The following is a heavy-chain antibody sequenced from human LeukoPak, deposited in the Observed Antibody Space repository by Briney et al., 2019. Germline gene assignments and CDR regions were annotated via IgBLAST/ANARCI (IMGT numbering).Heavy chain of an antibody. V-gene: IGHV4-61*02. Sequence: PSETLSLTCNVSGGAISSGSYYWSWIRQPAGKGLEWIGRIYTSGSTNYNPSLKSRVTISLDTSQNQFSLKLRSVTAADTAVYYCARDFIQYSSSWSYCYYYMDVWGKGTTVTISS. CDR2: IYTSGST. CDR3: ARDFIQYSSSWSYCYYYMDV. J-gene: IGHJ6*03. D-gene: IGHD6-13*01. CDR1: GGAISSGSYY.